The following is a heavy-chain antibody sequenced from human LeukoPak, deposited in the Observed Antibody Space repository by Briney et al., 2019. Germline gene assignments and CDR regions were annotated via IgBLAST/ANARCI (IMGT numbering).Heavy chain of an antibody. J-gene: IGHJ5*02. Sequence: PSGTLSLTCAVSGGSISSSNWWSWVRQPPGKGLEWIGEIYHSGSTNYNPSLKSRVTISVDRSKNQFSLKLSSLTAADTAVYYCARGPNSSGYYLVPWFDPWGQGTLVTVSS. D-gene: IGHD3-22*01. CDR1: GGSISSSNW. V-gene: IGHV4-4*02. CDR2: IYHSGST. CDR3: ARGPNSSGYYLVPWFDP.